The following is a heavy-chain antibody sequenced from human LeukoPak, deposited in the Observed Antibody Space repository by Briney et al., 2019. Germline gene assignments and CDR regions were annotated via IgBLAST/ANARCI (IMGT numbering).Heavy chain of an antibody. Sequence: PSETLSLTCTVSGGSISSYYWSWIRQPPGKGLEWIGYIYYSGSTNYNPSLKSRVTISVDTSKNQFSLKLSSVTAADTAVYYCASYDFWSGYYYFDYWGQGTLVTVSS. CDR3: ASYDFWSGYYYFDY. V-gene: IGHV4-59*01. J-gene: IGHJ4*02. CDR2: IYYSGST. CDR1: GGSISSYY. D-gene: IGHD3-3*01.